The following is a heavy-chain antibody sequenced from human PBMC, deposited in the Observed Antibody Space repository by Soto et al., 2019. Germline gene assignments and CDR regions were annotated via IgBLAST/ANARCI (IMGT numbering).Heavy chain of an antibody. CDR1: GGSISSSSYY. J-gene: IGHJ5*02. V-gene: IGHV4-39*01. D-gene: IGHD3-16*02. CDR3: ARSLTFDP. CDR2: IYYSGST. Sequence: PSETLSLTCTVSGGSISSSSYYWGWIRQPPGKGLEWIGSIYYSGSTYYHPSLKSRVTISVDTSKNQFSLKLSSVTAADTAVYYCARSLTFDPWGQGTRVTVAS.